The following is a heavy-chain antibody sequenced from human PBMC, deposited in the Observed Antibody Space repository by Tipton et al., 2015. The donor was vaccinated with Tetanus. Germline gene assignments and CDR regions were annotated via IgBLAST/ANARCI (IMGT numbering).Heavy chain of an antibody. CDR3: ARGMAEASNCGGDCYSDY. V-gene: IGHV3-21*01. Sequence: GSLRLSCSVSGDSISGSHYYWGWVRQAPGKGLEWVSSISSSSRYIYYADSVKGRFTISRDNAKNSLYLQMISLRAEDTAVYSCARGMAEASNCGGDCYSDYWGQGTLVTVSS. CDR2: ISSSSRYI. J-gene: IGHJ4*02. D-gene: IGHD2-21*02. CDR1: GDSISGSHYY.